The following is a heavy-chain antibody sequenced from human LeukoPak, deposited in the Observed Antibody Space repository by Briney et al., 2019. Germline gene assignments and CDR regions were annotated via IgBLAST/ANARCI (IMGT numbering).Heavy chain of an antibody. J-gene: IGHJ4*02. V-gene: IGHV3-30*04. CDR2: ISYHARDQ. CDR1: GFTFSDHA. CDR3: ARGRPHGNDY. D-gene: IGHD4-23*01. Sequence: GGSLRLSCTASGFTFSDHAMHWVRQAPGKGLEWVTVISYHARDQFYADSVKGRFSISRDNAKNTLYLQMNSLRVEDTAVYYCARGRPHGNDYWGQGTLVTVSS.